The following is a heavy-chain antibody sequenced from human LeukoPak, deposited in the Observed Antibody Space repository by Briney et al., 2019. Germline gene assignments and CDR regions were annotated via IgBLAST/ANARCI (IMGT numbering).Heavy chain of an antibody. V-gene: IGHV1-2*02. CDR1: GYTFTGYY. CDR2: INPNSGGT. J-gene: IGHJ4*02. Sequence: ASLKVSCKASGYTFTGYYMHWVRQAPGQGLEWMGWINPNSGGTNYAQKFQGRVTMTRDTSISTAYMELSRLRSDDTAVYYCARGNYYDSSGYYYVGYFDYWGQGTLVTVSS. CDR3: ARGNYYDSSGYYYVGYFDY. D-gene: IGHD3-22*01.